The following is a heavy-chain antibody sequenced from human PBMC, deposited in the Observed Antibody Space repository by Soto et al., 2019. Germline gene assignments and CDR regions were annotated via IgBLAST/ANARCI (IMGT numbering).Heavy chain of an antibody. V-gene: IGHV3-73*01. CDR3: SKDPYGSGTNWYDP. CDR2: IGSKGETYAT. Sequence: PGGSLRLSCAASGFTFGASNLQWVRQASGKGLEWLGRIGSKGETYATTYAASVKGRFTISRDDSKNTLYLQMNSLRAEDTAVYYCSKDPYGSGTNWYDPWGQGTLVTGSS. CDR1: GFTFGASN. D-gene: IGHD3-10*01. J-gene: IGHJ5*02.